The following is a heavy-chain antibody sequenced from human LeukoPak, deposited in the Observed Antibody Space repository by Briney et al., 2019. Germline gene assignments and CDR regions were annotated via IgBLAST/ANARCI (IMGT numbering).Heavy chain of an antibody. V-gene: IGHV3-23*01. CDR1: AFSLSKFA. CDR2: ITANGGYT. CDR3: AKDPNGDYIGAFDF. Sequence: PGGSLRLSCAASAFSLSKFALIWVRQAPGKGLEWVSAITANGGYTLYADAVKGRFTVSRDNSKNTLYLQINSLRPEGTAMYYCAKDPNGDYIGAFDFWGQGTMVTVSS. D-gene: IGHD4-17*01. J-gene: IGHJ3*01.